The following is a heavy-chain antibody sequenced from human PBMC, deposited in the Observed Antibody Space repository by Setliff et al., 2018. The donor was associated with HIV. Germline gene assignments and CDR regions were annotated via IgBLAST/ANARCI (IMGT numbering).Heavy chain of an antibody. CDR3: ARSGDFWSGYYYYYYYMDV. Sequence: SETLSLTCAVSGYSVSSGYYWGWIRQPPGKGLEWIGSFYHSGSTFYNPSLKSRVTISLDTSKNQFSLKLRSVTAADTAVYYCARSGDFWSGYYYYYYYMDVWGKGTTVTVSS. D-gene: IGHD3-3*01. V-gene: IGHV4-38-2*01. J-gene: IGHJ6*03. CDR1: GYSVSSGYY. CDR2: FYHSGST.